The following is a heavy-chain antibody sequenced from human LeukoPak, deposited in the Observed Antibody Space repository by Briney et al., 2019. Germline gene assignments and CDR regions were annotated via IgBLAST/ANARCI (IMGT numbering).Heavy chain of an antibody. CDR1: GYTFTSYG. CDR3: ARDIAAPLDY. V-gene: IGHV1-18*01. CDR2: ISAYNGNT. J-gene: IGHJ4*02. D-gene: IGHD6-6*01. Sequence: GASVKVSCKASGYTFTSYGISWLRQAPGQGLEWMGWISAYNGNTNYAHKLQGRVTITTDTSTSTAYMELRTLRSDDTAVYYCARDIAAPLDYWGQGTLVTVSS.